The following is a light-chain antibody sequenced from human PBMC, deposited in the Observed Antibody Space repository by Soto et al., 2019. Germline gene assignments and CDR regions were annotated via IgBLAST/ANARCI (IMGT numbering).Light chain of an antibody. Sequence: QSALTQPPSASGAPGQSGTISCTGTSSDGGGYKYVSWYQQHPGKAPKLMIFEVNKRPSGVPDRFSGSKSGNTASLTVSGLQAEDEADYYCSSYAGINNLGVFGTGTKLTVL. J-gene: IGLJ1*01. CDR3: SSYAGINNLGV. CDR2: EVN. V-gene: IGLV2-8*01. CDR1: SSDGGGYKY.